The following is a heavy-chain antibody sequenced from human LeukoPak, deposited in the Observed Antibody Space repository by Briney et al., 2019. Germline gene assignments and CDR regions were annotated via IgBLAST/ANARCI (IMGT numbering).Heavy chain of an antibody. D-gene: IGHD1-26*01. CDR1: GGSVSKYY. CDR2: IHTSGST. CDR3: ARMVGATRCDI. V-gene: IGHV4-4*07. J-gene: IGHJ3*02. Sequence: SETLSLTCTVSGGSVSKYYWSWIRQPAGKGLEWIGRIHTSGSTNYDPSLKSRVPMSVDTSKSQFSLKLSSVTAADTAVYYCARMVGATRCDIWGQGTMVTVSS.